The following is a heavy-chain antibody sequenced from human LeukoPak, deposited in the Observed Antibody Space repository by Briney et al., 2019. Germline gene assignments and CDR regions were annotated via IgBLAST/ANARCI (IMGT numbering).Heavy chain of an antibody. D-gene: IGHD3-3*01. J-gene: IGHJ6*04. V-gene: IGHV4-39*07. Sequence: SETLSLTCTVSGDSISTSNSYWGWIRQPPGKGLEWIGSIYYSGNTYYDASLKSRVTISVDTSKNQFSQKLSSVTAADTAVYYCARAREVLRFLGVWGKGTTVTVSS. CDR1: GDSISTSNSY. CDR3: ARAREVLRFLGV. CDR2: IYYSGNT.